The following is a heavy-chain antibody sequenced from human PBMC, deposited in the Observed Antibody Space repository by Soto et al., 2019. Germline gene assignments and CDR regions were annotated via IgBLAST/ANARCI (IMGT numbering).Heavy chain of an antibody. D-gene: IGHD2-15*01. CDR1: GFTFSSYG. CDR2: ISYDGSNK. V-gene: IGHV3-30*18. J-gene: IGHJ6*02. Sequence: GGSLRLSCAASGFTFSSYGMHWVRQAPGKGLEWVAVISYDGSNKYYADSVKGRFTISRDNSKNTLYLQMNSLRAEDTAVYYCAKELAALAYYYYGMDVWGQGTTVTVSS. CDR3: AKELAALAYYYYGMDV.